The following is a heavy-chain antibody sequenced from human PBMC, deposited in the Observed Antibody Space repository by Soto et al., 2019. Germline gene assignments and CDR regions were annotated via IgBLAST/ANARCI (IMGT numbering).Heavy chain of an antibody. CDR1: GFSLTTSGVG. D-gene: IGHD3-3*01. Sequence: QITLNESGPTVVRPTETLTLTCRFSGFSLTTSGVGVGWIRQSPGKAPEWLALIYWDDDKRYSASLKSRLTITKDTSKNQVVPTVSDLDPTETATHYCAHRVLRTVFGLVTTAAIYFDFWGQGTPVAVSS. CDR3: AHRVLRTVFGLVTTAAIYFDF. CDR2: IYWDDDK. V-gene: IGHV2-5*02. J-gene: IGHJ4*02.